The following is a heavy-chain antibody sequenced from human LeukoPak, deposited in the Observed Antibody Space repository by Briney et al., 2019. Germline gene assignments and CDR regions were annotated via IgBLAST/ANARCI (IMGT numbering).Heavy chain of an antibody. V-gene: IGHV4-39*07. CDR1: GGSIRSTTYC. J-gene: IGHJ4*02. D-gene: IGHD3-22*01. CDR3: ARAPHFFDTSGSRYYFDY. Sequence: MPSETLSLTCSVSGGSIRSTTYCWGWIRQPPGKGLEWIGSIYYSGNTYYSPSLMSRVTISVDTSKNQFSLNLSSVTAADTAVYFCARAPHFFDTSGSRYYFDYWGQGALVTVSS. CDR2: IYYSGNT.